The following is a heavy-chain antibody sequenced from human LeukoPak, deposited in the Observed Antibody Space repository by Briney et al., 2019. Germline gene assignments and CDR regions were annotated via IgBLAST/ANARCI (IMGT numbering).Heavy chain of an antibody. D-gene: IGHD6-19*01. CDR2: FDPEDGGT. J-gene: IGHJ5*02. CDR1: GYTLTELS. V-gene: IGHV1-24*01. Sequence: ASVKVSCKVSGYTLTELSMHWVRQAPGKGLEWMGGFDPEDGGTIYAQKFQGRVTMTEDTSTDTAYMELSSLRSEDTAVYYCATDLRIAVAGNHWGQGTLVTVSS. CDR3: ATDLRIAVAGNH.